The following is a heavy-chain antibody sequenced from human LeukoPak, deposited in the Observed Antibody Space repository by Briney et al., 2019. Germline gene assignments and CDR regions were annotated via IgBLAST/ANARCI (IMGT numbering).Heavy chain of an antibody. CDR1: GFTFSDYS. D-gene: IGHD4-17*01. CDR3: ARSTVTNYFDY. J-gene: IGHJ4*02. CDR2: ISRSGSSI. Sequence: GGSLRLSCAASGFTFSDYSMNWVRQAPGKGLEWISYISRSGSSIYYADSVQGRFTISRDNAKNSLYLQVNSLRAEDTAVYYCARSTVTNYFDYWGQGTLVTVSS. V-gene: IGHV3-48*04.